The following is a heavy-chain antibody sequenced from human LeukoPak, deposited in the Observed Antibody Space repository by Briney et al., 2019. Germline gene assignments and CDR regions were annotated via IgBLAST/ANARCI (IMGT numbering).Heavy chain of an antibody. V-gene: IGHV4-4*07. J-gene: IGHJ5*02. D-gene: IGHD4-17*01. Sequence: SETLSLTCTVSGGSISSYYWSWIRQPAGKGLEWIGRIYTSGSTNYNPSFKSRVTMSVDTSKNQFSLKLSSVTAADTAVYYCARDKGDYGDYYWFDPWGQGTLVTVSS. CDR2: IYTSGST. CDR1: GGSISSYY. CDR3: ARDKGDYGDYYWFDP.